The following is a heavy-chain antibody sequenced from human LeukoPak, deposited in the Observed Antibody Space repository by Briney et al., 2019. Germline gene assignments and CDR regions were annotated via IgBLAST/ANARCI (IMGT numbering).Heavy chain of an antibody. D-gene: IGHD5-12*01. CDR2: TNPDGSST. V-gene: IGHV3-74*01. J-gene: IGHJ6*04. Sequence: PGGSLRLSCAASGFTFSDYYMSWVRQGPGKGLVWVSRTNPDGSSTSYADSVKGRFTISRDNAKNTVYLQMNSLRAEDTAVYYCARDSADISVWGKGTTVTVSS. CDR1: GFTFSDYY. CDR3: ARDSADISV.